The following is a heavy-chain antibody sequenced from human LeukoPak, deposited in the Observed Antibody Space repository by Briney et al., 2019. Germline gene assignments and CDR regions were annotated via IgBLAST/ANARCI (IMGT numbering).Heavy chain of an antibody. CDR1: GGTFSSYA. D-gene: IGHD3-22*01. V-gene: IGHV1-69*05. CDR2: IIPIFGTA. CDR3: AGATDSSGYYFIRPGYWYFDL. Sequence: SVKVSCKASGGTFSSYAISWVRQAPGQGLEWMGGIIPIFGTANYAQKFQGRVTITTDESTSTAYMELSSLRSEDTAVYYCAGATDSSGYYFIRPGYWYFDLWGRGTLVTVSS. J-gene: IGHJ2*01.